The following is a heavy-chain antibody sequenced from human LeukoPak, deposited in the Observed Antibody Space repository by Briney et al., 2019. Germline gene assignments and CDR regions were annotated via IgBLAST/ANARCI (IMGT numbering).Heavy chain of an antibody. V-gene: IGHV3-30*18. CDR1: GFTFSSYG. J-gene: IGHJ4*02. Sequence: GGSLRLSCAASGFTFSSYGMHWVRQGPGKGLEWVAVISYEGSNKYYADSVKGRFTISRDNSKNTLYLQMNSLRAEDTAVYYCAKDLRGCSSTSCYPGHWGQGTLVTVSS. D-gene: IGHD2-2*01. CDR2: ISYEGSNK. CDR3: AKDLRGCSSTSCYPGH.